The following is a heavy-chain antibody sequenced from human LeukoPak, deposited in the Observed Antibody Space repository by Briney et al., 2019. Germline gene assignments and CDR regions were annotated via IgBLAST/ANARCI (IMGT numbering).Heavy chain of an antibody. CDR2: IYYSGST. CDR3: ARHRVGDYEDY. Sequence: SETLSLTCTVSGGSISSYYWSWIRQPPGKGLEWIGYIYYSGSTNYNPSLKSRVTISVDTSKNQFSLKLSSVTAADTAVYYCARHRVGDYEDYWGQGTLVTVSS. D-gene: IGHD4-17*01. CDR1: GGSISSYY. J-gene: IGHJ4*02. V-gene: IGHV4-59*08.